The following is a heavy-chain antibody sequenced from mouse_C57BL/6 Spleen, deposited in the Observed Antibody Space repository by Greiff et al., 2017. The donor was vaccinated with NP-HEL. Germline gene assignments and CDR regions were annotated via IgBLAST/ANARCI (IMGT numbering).Heavy chain of an antibody. CDR1: GFSLTSYG. V-gene: IGHV2-2*01. D-gene: IGHD1-1*01. CDR3: ARDGTVVATDYFDY. J-gene: IGHJ2*01. CDR2: IWSGGST. Sequence: VQLQQSGPGLVQPSQSLSITCTVSGFSLTSYGVHWVRQSPGKGLEWLGVIWSGGSTDYNAAFISRLSISKDNSKSQVFFKMNSLQADDTAIYYCARDGTVVATDYFDYWGQGTTLTVSS.